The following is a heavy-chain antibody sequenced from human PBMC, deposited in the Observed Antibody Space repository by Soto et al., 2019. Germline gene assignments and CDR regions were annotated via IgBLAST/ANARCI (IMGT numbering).Heavy chain of an antibody. CDR3: AAGGGLPRYY. J-gene: IGHJ4*02. CDR2: IYHSGST. D-gene: IGHD5-12*01. V-gene: IGHV4-30-2*01. Sequence: QLPLQESGSGLVKPSQTLSLTCAGSGGSISSGGYSWSWIRQPPGTGLEWIGYIYHSGSTYYNPSLKRRVTISVDRSKNQFSLKRSPVTAADTAVYYCAAGGGLPRYYWGQGPLVTVSS. CDR1: GGSISSGGYS.